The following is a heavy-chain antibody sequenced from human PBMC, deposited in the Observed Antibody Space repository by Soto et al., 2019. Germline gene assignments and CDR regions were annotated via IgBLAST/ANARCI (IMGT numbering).Heavy chain of an antibody. CDR1: GGSISSGGYY. J-gene: IGHJ5*02. Sequence: QVQLQESGPGLVKPSQTLSLTCTVSGGSISSGGYYWSWIRQHPGKGLEWIGYIYYSGSTYYNPSRKSRVTISVDTSKNQFSLKLSSVTTADTAVYYCATYDSSVYYSGSPIGWFDPWGQGTLVTVSS. CDR3: ATYDSSVYYSGSPIGWFDP. V-gene: IGHV4-31*03. CDR2: IYYSGST. D-gene: IGHD3-22*01.